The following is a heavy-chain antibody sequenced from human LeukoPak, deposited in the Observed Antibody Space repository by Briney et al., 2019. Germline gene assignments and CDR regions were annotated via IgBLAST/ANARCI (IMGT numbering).Heavy chain of an antibody. CDR3: ARGDTMIVVVTDYGMDV. V-gene: IGHV4-34*01. Sequence: SETLSLTCAVYGGSFSGYYWSWIRQPPGKGLEWIGEINHSGSTNYNPSLKSRVTMSVDTSKNQFSLKVNSMTAADMAVYYCARGDTMIVVVTDYGMDVWGQGTTVTVSS. J-gene: IGHJ6*02. CDR1: GGSFSGYY. CDR2: INHSGST. D-gene: IGHD3-22*01.